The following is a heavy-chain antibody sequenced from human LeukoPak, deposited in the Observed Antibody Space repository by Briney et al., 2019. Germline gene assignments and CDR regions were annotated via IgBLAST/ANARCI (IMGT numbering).Heavy chain of an antibody. J-gene: IGHJ4*02. V-gene: IGHV1-2*06. CDR3: ARELKAGSPSDY. D-gene: IGHD1-1*01. CDR2: INPNSGGT. CDR1: GYTFTGYY. Sequence: ASVKVSCKASGYTFTGYYMHWVRQAPGQGLEWMGRINPNSGGTNYAQKFQGRVTVTRDTSISTAYMELSRLRSDDTAVYYCARELKAGSPSDYWGQGTLVTVSS.